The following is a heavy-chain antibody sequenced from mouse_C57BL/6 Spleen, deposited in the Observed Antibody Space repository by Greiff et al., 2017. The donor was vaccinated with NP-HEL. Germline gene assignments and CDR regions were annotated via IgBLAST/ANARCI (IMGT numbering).Heavy chain of an antibody. CDR3: ERWMVTTGYAMDD. V-gene: IGHV1-26*01. J-gene: IGHJ4*01. Sequence: EVQLQQSGPELVKPGASVKISCKASGYTFTDYYMNWVKQSHGKSLEWIGDINPNNGGTSYNQKFKGKATLTVDKSSSTAYMELRSLTSEDSAVYYCERWMVTTGYAMDDWGQGTSVTVSS. D-gene: IGHD2-2*01. CDR1: GYTFTDYY. CDR2: INPNNGGT.